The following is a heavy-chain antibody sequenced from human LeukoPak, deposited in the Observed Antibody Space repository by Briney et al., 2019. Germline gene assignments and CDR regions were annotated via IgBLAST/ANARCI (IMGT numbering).Heavy chain of an antibody. Sequence: GGSLRLSCAASGFTFSTYTMYWVRHPPGKRLEWVSIIGSSGGGIHYADSVKGRFTISRDNSKNALYLQMNSLRVEDTAVYYCAIDPSWGTHSWGQGVLVTVSS. V-gene: IGHV3-23*01. CDR2: IGSSGGGI. D-gene: IGHD7-27*01. CDR3: AIDPSWGTHS. CDR1: GFTFSTYT. J-gene: IGHJ4*02.